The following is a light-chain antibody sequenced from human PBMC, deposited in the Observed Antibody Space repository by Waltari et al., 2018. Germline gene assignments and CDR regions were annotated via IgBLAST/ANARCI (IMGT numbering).Light chain of an antibody. CDR1: QDIRIY. CDR2: DAS. V-gene: IGKV1-33*01. Sequence: DIQMTQSPSSLSTSVGDRVSITCQASQDIRIYLNWFQQKPGKAPKLLIYDASNLEVGVPSRFSGGGYGKHFTFTINSLQPEDIATYYCQQYGGLPINFGQGTKLEIK. J-gene: IGKJ2*01. CDR3: QQYGGLPIN.